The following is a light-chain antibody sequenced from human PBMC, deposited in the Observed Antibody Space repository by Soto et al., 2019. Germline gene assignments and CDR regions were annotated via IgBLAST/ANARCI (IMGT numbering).Light chain of an antibody. Sequence: QSVLTQPASVSGSPGQSITISCTGTSSVVGSYNLVSWYQLHPGKAPKLMIYEVSKRPSGVSNRFSGSKSGNTASLTISGLPAEDEADYYCCSYVDSSSVVFGTGTKVTVL. CDR3: CSYVDSSSVV. CDR2: EVS. V-gene: IGLV2-23*02. J-gene: IGLJ1*01. CDR1: SSVVGSYNL.